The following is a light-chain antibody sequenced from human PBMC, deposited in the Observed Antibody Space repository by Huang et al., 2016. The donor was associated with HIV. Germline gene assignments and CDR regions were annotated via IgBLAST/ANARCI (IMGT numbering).Light chain of an antibody. CDR2: DTS. CDR1: QGISRS. CDR3: QQYYSTPT. J-gene: IGKJ1*01. V-gene: IGKV1-NL1*01. Sequence: DIQMTQSPSSLSASVGDRVTITCRASQGISRSLAGYQQKPGKAPRLLLHDTSRLQRGVPSRFSGSGSGTDYTLTISSLQPEDFASYYCQQYYSTPTFGQGTKVEIK.